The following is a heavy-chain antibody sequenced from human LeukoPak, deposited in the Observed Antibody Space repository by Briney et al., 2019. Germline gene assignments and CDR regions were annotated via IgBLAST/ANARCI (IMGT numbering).Heavy chain of an antibody. Sequence: SETPSLTPAVYGGSFCGFYWSWIPQSPGKGLGWSGEINHSGSNNYNPSLKSRVTISVDTSKNQFSLKLISVTAADTAVYYCARVWAPGYYYYMDVWGKGTTVTVSS. J-gene: IGHJ6*03. CDR2: INHSGSN. CDR3: ARVWAPGYYYYMDV. CDR1: GGSFCGFY. D-gene: IGHD3-16*01. V-gene: IGHV4-34*01.